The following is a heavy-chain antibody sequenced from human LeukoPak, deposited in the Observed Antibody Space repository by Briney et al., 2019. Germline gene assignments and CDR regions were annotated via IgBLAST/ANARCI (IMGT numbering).Heavy chain of an antibody. V-gene: IGHV1-18*01. CDR3: ARVSERFEELLGFDY. J-gene: IGHJ4*02. D-gene: IGHD3-10*01. CDR1: GYTFTSYG. Sequence: GASVKVSCKASGYTFTSYGISWVRQAPGQGLEWMGWISAYNGNTNYAQKLQGRVTMTTDTSTSTAYMELRSLRSDDTAVYYCARVSERFEELLGFDYWGQGTLVTVSS. CDR2: ISAYNGNT.